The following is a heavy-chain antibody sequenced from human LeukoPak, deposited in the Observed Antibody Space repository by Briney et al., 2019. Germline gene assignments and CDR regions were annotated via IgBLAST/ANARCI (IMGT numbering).Heavy chain of an antibody. V-gene: IGHV3-21*01. Sequence: GGSLRLSCAASGFTFSVYSINWVRQAPGKGLEWVSSISSSSSYIYYADSVKGRFTISRDNAKNSLYLQMNSLRAEDTAVYYCARGSLRGVLDYWGQGTLVTVSS. CDR2: ISSSSSYI. CDR1: GFTFSVYS. D-gene: IGHD3-10*01. J-gene: IGHJ4*02. CDR3: ARGSLRGVLDY.